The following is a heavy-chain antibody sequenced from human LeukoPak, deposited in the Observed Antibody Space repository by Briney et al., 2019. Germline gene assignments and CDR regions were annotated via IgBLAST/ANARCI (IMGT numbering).Heavy chain of an antibody. CDR2: ISSSSSYI. Sequence: GGSLRLSCAASGFAFSSYSMTWVRQAPGKGLEWVSSISSSSSYIYYADSVKGRFTISRDNAKNSLYLQMNSLRAEDTAVYYCARDGDRYYFDYWGQGTLVTVSS. D-gene: IGHD5-24*01. CDR3: ARDGDRYYFDY. V-gene: IGHV3-21*01. J-gene: IGHJ4*02. CDR1: GFAFSSYS.